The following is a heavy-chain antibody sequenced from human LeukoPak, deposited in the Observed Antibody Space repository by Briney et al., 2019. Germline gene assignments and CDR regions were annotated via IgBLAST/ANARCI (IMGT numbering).Heavy chain of an antibody. CDR2: ISSSSSYI. Sequence: PGGSLRLSCAASGFTFSSYSMNWVRQAPGKGLEWVSSISSSSSYIYYADSVKGRFTISRDNSKNTLYLQMNSLRAEDTALYYCAKAETFNLGSSYHFLAWGQGTLVTVSS. CDR1: GFTFSSYS. J-gene: IGHJ5*02. CDR3: AKAETFNLGSSYHFLA. V-gene: IGHV3-21*01. D-gene: IGHD6-13*01.